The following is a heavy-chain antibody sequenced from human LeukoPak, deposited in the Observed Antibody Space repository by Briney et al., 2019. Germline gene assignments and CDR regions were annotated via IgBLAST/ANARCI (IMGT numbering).Heavy chain of an antibody. D-gene: IGHD2-21*02. CDR1: GGSISSYY. CDR3: ARGVVTDDYYMDV. V-gene: IGHV4-4*07. J-gene: IGHJ6*03. Sequence: SETLSLTCTVSGGSISSYYWSWIRQPAGKGLEWIGRLYTNDNTNYDPSLESRVSISVDTSKSQFYLQLTSVTAADTAVYFCARGVVTDDYYMDVWGKGITVIVSS. CDR2: LYTNDNT.